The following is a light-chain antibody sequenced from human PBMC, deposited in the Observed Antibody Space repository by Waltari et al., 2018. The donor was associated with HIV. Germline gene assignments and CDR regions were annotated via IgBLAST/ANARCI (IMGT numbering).Light chain of an antibody. CDR3: QQYNSYWWT. CDR2: QAY. CDR1: QSISNW. J-gene: IGKJ2*02. V-gene: IGKV1-5*03. Sequence: DIQMTQSPSTLSASVGDRVTITCRSSQSISNWLAWSQQKPGKAPKVLISQAYSLESGVPSRFSGSGSGTEFTLTISSLQPDDFATYYCQQYNSYWWTFGQGTKLEIK.